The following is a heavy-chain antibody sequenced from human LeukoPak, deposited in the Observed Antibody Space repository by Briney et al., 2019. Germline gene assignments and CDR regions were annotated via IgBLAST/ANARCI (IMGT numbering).Heavy chain of an antibody. J-gene: IGHJ4*02. D-gene: IGHD5-24*01. V-gene: IGHV3-33*01. CDR1: GFTFNTYG. CDR3: ARRNYHDGSTFYPRLDY. Sequence: GGSLRLSCAAFGFTFNTYGMNWVRQAPGKGLEWVAIIWYDGSDKYYADSVKGRFTISSDNSKSTLYPQMNSLRAEDTAVYYCARRNYHDGSTFYPRLDYWGQGTLVTVSS. CDR2: IWYDGSDK.